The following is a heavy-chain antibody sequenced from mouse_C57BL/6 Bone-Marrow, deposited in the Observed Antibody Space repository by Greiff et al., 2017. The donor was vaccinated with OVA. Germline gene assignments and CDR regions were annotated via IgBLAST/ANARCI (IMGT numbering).Heavy chain of an antibody. CDR1: GYTFTSYW. CDR2: IDPSASYT. Sequence: VQLQQPGAELVMPGASVKLSCKASGYTFTSYWMHWVRQPPGQGLEWIGEIDPSASYTNYNQKFKGKSTLTVDKSTSQAYKQLSSLTSDDSAVYYCARGPYYGYDVGPAMDYWGQGTSVTVST. V-gene: IGHV1-69*01. CDR3: ARGPYYGYDVGPAMDY. D-gene: IGHD2-9*01. J-gene: IGHJ4*01.